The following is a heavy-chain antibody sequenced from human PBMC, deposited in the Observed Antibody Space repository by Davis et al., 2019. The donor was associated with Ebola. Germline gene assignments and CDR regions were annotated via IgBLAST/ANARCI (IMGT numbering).Heavy chain of an antibody. CDR2: VYFSGST. V-gene: IGHV4-59*12. J-gene: IGHJ4*02. D-gene: IGHD6-19*01. CDR1: GASMNYYY. CDR3: ARDGEGLELDY. Sequence: MPSETLSLTCTVSGASMNYYYWTWIRQPPGKGLEWIGYVYFSGSTNYNPSLKSRVTMLLDTSKNQFSLRLRSVTAADTAVYYCARDGEGLELDYWGQGTLVTVSS.